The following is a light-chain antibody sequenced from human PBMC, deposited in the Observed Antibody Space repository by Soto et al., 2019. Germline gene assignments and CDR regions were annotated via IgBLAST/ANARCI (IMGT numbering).Light chain of an antibody. CDR3: QQFNNWPRT. J-gene: IGKJ1*01. V-gene: IGKV3-11*01. Sequence: EIVLTQSPATLSLSPGERATLSCRASQSVISYLACYQQKPGQAPRLLINDSSDRATGIPARFSGSGSGTEFTITISSLQYEDFAVYYCQQFNNWPRTFGQGTKVDIK. CDR1: QSVISY. CDR2: DSS.